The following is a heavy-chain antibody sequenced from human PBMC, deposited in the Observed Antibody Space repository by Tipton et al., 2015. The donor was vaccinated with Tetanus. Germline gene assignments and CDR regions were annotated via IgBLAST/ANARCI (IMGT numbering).Heavy chain of an antibody. V-gene: IGHV1-3*01. CDR2: INAGSGNT. CDR1: GYTFTNYP. Sequence: QSGAEVKKPGASVKVSCKASGYTFTNYPIHWVRQAPGQRVEWMGWINAGSGNTEYSQSFQDRVTITRDTSANTAYLELRSLTSDDTAVYFCARLVKQWLVPEDYWGQGTLVTVSS. J-gene: IGHJ4*02. D-gene: IGHD6-19*01. CDR3: ARLVKQWLVPEDY.